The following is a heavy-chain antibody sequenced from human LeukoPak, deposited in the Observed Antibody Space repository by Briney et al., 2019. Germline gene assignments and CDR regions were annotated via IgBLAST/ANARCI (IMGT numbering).Heavy chain of an antibody. CDR3: GKGNPSAWEPLSY. CDR2: INHSGST. J-gene: IGHJ4*02. Sequence: KASETLSLTCAVYGGSSSVYYWSWIRQPPGKGLEWIGEINHSGSTNYNPSLKSRVVISADTSKNQFSLKLSSVTAADTAVYYCGKGNPSAWEPLSYWGQGTLVTVSS. D-gene: IGHD1-26*01. V-gene: IGHV4-34*01. CDR1: GGSSSVYY.